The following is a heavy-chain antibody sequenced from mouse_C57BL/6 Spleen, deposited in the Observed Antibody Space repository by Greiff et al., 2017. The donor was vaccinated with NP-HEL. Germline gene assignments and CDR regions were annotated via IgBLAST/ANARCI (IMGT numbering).Heavy chain of an antibody. CDR1: GYTFTSYW. CDR3: AREGIVYWYFDV. CDR2: IHPNSGST. J-gene: IGHJ1*03. V-gene: IGHV1-64*01. Sequence: VKLQQPGAELVKPGASVKLSCKASGYTFTSYWMHWVKQRPGQGLEWIGMIHPNSGSTNYNEKFKSKATLTVDKSSSTAYMQLSSLTSEDSAVYYCAREGIVYWYFDVWGTGTTVTVSS.